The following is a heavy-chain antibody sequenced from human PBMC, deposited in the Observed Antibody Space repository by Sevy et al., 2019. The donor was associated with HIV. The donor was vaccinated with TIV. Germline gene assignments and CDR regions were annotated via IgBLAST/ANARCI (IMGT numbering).Heavy chain of an antibody. CDR3: ARAWQAYYYAVDV. CDR2: IYYSGRT. Sequence: SETLSLTCNVSGDSISNNYWCWVRQPPGKGLEWVGYIYYSGRTNYSPSLKTRVTISTDTFKNQFSLKLTSATAADTAVYYCARAWQAYYYAVDVWGQGTTVTVSS. V-gene: IGHV4-59*01. CDR1: GDSISNNY. J-gene: IGHJ6*02.